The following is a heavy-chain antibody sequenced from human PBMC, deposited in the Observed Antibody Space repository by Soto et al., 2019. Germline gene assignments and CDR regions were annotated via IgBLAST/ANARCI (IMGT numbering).Heavy chain of an antibody. CDR2: INPNSGGT. D-gene: IGHD5-18*01. Sequence: ASVKVSCKASGYTFTGYYMHCVRQAPGQGLEWMGWINPNSGGTNYAQKFQGWVTMTRDTSISTAYMELSRLRSDDTAVYYCARGDSYGYPEYFQHWGQGTLVTVSS. CDR3: ARGDSYGYPEYFQH. J-gene: IGHJ1*01. V-gene: IGHV1-2*04. CDR1: GYTFTGYY.